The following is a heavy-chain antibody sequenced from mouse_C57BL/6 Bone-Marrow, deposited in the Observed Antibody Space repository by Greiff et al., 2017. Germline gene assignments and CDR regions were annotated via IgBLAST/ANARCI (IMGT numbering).Heavy chain of an antibody. V-gene: IGHV5-4*01. J-gene: IGHJ4*01. CDR2: ISDGGSYT. CDR3: ARGDDYDDGPYYAMDY. CDR1: GFTFSSYA. D-gene: IGHD2-4*01. Sequence: EVHLVESGGGLVKPGGSLKLSCAASGFTFSSYAMSWVRQTPEKRLEWVATISDGGSYTYYPDNVKGRFTISRDNAKNNLYLQMSHLKSEDTAMYYCARGDDYDDGPYYAMDYWGQGTSVTVSS.